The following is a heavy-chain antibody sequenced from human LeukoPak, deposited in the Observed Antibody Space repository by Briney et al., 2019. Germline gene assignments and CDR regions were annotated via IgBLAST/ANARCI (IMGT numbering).Heavy chain of an antibody. Sequence: ASVKVSCKASGYTFTDYGITWVRQAPGQGLEWMGWVSTYNGNTNYAQNLQGRVTMTTDTYTSTAYMKLRSLRSDDTAVYYCARGNMSPSAYWGQGTLVTVSS. CDR3: ARGNMSPSAY. CDR1: GYTFTDYG. J-gene: IGHJ4*02. V-gene: IGHV1-18*01. D-gene: IGHD2/OR15-2a*01. CDR2: VSTYNGNT.